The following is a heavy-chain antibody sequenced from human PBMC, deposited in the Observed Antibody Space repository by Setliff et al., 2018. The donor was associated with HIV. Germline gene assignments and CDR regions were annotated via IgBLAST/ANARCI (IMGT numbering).Heavy chain of an antibody. J-gene: IGHJ3*01. CDR2: IKSEANGGTT. V-gene: IGHV3-15*07. CDR3: TTDDKVAFDV. Sequence: VGSLRLSCAASDFTFNNAWMNWVRQPPGKGLEWVGRIKSEANGGTTDYAAPVEGRFTISRDDSINTLYLQMNSLKTEDTAMYYCTTDDKVAFDVWGRGTMVTVS. CDR1: DFTFNNAW.